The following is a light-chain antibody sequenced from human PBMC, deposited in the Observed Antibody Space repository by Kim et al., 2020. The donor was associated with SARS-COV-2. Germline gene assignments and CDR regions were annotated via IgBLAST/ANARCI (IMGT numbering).Light chain of an antibody. CDR3: QQYNNWPRT. J-gene: IGKJ1*01. V-gene: IGKV3-15*01. CDR2: GAS. CDR1: ESISTN. Sequence: VSPGERATLSCRSNESISTNLAWYQHRPGQAPRLLIYGASTRATGISARFSGSGSGTEFTLSISSLQSEDFAVFYCQQYNNWPRTFGQGTKVEIK.